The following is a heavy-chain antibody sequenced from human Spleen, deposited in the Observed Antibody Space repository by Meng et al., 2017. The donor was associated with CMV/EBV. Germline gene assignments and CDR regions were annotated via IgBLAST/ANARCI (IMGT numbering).Heavy chain of an antibody. Sequence: SRNPFSRQSISWVRQAPGQGLEWMGGIIPIFGTPNYAQRFQGRLTLTTDESTSTAYMELSGLRSDDTAVYYCARAPGITVTGGGSDWGQGTLVTVSS. J-gene: IGHJ4*02. D-gene: IGHD6-19*01. CDR3: ARAPGITVTGGGSD. CDR2: IIPIFGTP. V-gene: IGHV1-69*05. CDR1: RNPFSRQS.